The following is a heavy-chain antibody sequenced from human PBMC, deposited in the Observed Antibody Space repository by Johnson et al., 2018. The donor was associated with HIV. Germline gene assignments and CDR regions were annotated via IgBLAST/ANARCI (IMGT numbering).Heavy chain of an antibody. CDR3: AGGIRVAGGNDAFDI. Sequence: VQLVESGGGLVQPGGSLRLSCAASGFTFSSYDMHWVRQATGKGLEWVSAIGTAGDTYSPGSVKGRFTISRDKSKNTLYLQMKSLRAEDTAVYYCAGGIRVAGGNDAFDIWGQGTMVTVSS. D-gene: IGHD6-19*01. CDR1: GFTFSSYD. CDR2: IGTAGDT. V-gene: IGHV3-13*01. J-gene: IGHJ3*02.